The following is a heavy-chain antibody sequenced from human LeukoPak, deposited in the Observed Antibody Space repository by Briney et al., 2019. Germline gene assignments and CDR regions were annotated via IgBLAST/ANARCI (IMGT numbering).Heavy chain of an antibody. V-gene: IGHV3-30*18. D-gene: IGHD4-17*01. Sequence: PGGSLRLSCAASGFTFSSYWMSWVRQAPGKGLEWVAVISYDGSNRYYADSVKGRFTISRDNSKNTLYLQMNSLRAEDTAVYYCAKDPRDYGDYAEGYFDYWGQGTLVTVSS. CDR2: ISYDGSNR. CDR1: GFTFSSYW. J-gene: IGHJ4*02. CDR3: AKDPRDYGDYAEGYFDY.